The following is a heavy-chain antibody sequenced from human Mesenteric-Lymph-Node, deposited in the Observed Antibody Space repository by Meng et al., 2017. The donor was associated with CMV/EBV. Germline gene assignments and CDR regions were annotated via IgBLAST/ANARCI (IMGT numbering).Heavy chain of an antibody. CDR3: ARPHYYGSGSSPWFDP. Sequence: QLQLQESGPGLVKPSEALSLHCPVSGGSISSSSYYWGWIRQPPGKGLEWIGSIYDSGSTYYNPSLKSRVTISVDTSKNQFSLKLSSVTAADTAVYYCARPHYYGSGSSPWFDPWGQGTLVTVSS. J-gene: IGHJ5*02. D-gene: IGHD3-10*01. V-gene: IGHV4-39*01. CDR2: IYDSGST. CDR1: GGSISSSSYY.